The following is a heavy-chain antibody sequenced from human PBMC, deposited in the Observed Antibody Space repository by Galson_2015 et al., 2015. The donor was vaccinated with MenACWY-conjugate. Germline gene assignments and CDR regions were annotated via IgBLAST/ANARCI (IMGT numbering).Heavy chain of an antibody. V-gene: IGHV5-10-1*01. CDR1: GYSFTSYW. Sequence: QSGAEVKKPGESLRISCKGSGYSFTSYWISWVRQMPGKGLEWMGRIDPSDSYTNYSPSFQGHVTISADKSISTAYLQWSSLKASDTAMYYCARRARKLLSYYGMDVWGQGTTVTVSS. CDR2: IDPSDSYT. CDR3: ARRARKLLSYYGMDV. D-gene: IGHD3-10*01. J-gene: IGHJ6*02.